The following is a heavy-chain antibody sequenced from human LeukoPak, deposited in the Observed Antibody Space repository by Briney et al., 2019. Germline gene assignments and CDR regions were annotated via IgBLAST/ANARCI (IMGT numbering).Heavy chain of an antibody. Sequence: ASVKVSCKASGYTFTSYGISWVRQAPGQGLEWMGWISAYNGNTNYAQKFQGRVTMTRDTSTSTVYMELSSLRSEDTAVYYCAREPAGYSYDYWGQGTLVTVSS. V-gene: IGHV1-18*01. J-gene: IGHJ4*02. CDR1: GYTFTSYG. CDR3: AREPAGYSYDY. CDR2: ISAYNGNT. D-gene: IGHD5-18*01.